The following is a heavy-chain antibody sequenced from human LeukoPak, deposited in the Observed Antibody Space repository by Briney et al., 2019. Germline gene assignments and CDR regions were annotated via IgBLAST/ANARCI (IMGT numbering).Heavy chain of an antibody. Sequence: ASVKVSCKASGYTFTSYGINWVRQATGQGLEWMGWMNPNSGNTGYAQKFQGRVTTTRNTSISTAYMELSSLRSEDTAVYYCARVGGTVTTGSYYYYYYMDVWGKGTTVTVSS. V-gene: IGHV1-8*02. J-gene: IGHJ6*03. CDR1: GYTFTSYG. CDR2: MNPNSGNT. CDR3: ARVGGTVTTGSYYYYYYMDV. D-gene: IGHD4-17*01.